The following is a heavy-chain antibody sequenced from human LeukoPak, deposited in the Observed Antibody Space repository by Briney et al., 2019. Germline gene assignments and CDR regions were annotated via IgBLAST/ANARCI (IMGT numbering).Heavy chain of an antibody. V-gene: IGHV3-74*01. J-gene: IGHJ5*02. CDR3: TRGNSGYDH. CDR1: GFTFSNSW. CDR2: INADGSST. D-gene: IGHD5-12*01. Sequence: PGGSLRLSCAASGFTFSNSWMHWVRQVPGKGLAWVSLINADGSSTSYADSVKGRFTISRDNAKNTLYLQMNSLGAEDTAVYYCTRGNSGYDHWGQGTLVTVSS.